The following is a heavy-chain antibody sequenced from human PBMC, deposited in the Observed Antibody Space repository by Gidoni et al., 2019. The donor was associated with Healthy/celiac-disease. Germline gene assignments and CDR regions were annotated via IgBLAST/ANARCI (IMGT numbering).Heavy chain of an antibody. CDR3: ARDRVDFWSGYYPPGFDP. CDR2: IWYDGSNK. J-gene: IGHJ5*02. CDR1: GFTFSSDG. V-gene: IGHV3-33*01. D-gene: IGHD3-3*01. Sequence: QVQLVESGGGVVQPGWSLGLSCSASGFTFSSDGTHWVRQAPGRGLEVVAVIWYDGSNKYYADSVKGRFTISRDNSKNTLYLQMNSLRAEDTAVYYCARDRVDFWSGYYPPGFDPWGQGTLVTVSS.